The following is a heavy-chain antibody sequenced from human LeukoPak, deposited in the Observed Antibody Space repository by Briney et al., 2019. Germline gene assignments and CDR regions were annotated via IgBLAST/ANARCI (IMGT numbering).Heavy chain of an antibody. J-gene: IGHJ4*02. CDR1: GFTFDDYA. V-gene: IGHV3-9*01. CDR2: ISWNSGSI. Sequence: GGSLRLSCAASGFTFDDYAMHWVRQAPGKGLEWVSGISWNSGSIGYADSVKGRFTISRDNAKNSLYLQMNSLRAEDTALYYCAKAVLVVVAATPLGYWGQGTLVTVSS. D-gene: IGHD2-15*01. CDR3: AKAVLVVVAATPLGY.